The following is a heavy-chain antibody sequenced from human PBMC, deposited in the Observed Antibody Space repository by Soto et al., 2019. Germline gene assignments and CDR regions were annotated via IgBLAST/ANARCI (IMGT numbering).Heavy chain of an antibody. CDR3: ARVVPGAEAWFGP. Sequence: ASVKVSCKTSGYTFSNYGITWVRQAPGRPLEWLGWISLYSDGTNYAQKFQGRVSMTTDTYTTTAYMELRSLRSDDTAVYYCARVVPGAEAWFGPWGQGTLVTVS. V-gene: IGHV1-18*01. CDR2: ISLYSDGT. D-gene: IGHD2-2*01. CDR1: GYTFSNYG. J-gene: IGHJ5*02.